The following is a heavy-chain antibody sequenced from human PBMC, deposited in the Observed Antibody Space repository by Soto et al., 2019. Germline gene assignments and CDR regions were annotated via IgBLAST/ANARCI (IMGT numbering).Heavy chain of an antibody. D-gene: IGHD1-1*01. CDR2: INPGSGVT. J-gene: IGHJ4*02. V-gene: IGHV1-2*02. CDR1: GYSFTKYH. Sequence: ASVKVSCKASGYSFTKYHMHWVRHAPGQGLEWMGWINPGSGVTNQAQKFQGRVTMTRDTSITTTYMELNSLTSDDTAVYYCARVAGHKNACFDTWGQGALVTVSS. CDR3: ARVAGHKNACFDT.